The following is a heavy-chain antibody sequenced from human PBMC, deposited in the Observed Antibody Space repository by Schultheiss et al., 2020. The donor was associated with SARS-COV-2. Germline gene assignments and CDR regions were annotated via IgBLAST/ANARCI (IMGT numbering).Heavy chain of an antibody. J-gene: IGHJ6*02. D-gene: IGHD1-26*01. CDR3: ASWEVGATRYYYGMDV. CDR1: GFTFSTYA. V-gene: IGHV3-23*01. CDR2: ISGSGGST. Sequence: GGSLRLSCAASGFTFSTYAMSWVRQARGKGLEWVSAISGSGGSTYYADSVKGRFTISRDNAKNSLYLQMNSLRAEDTAVYYCASWEVGATRYYYGMDVWGQGTTVTVSS.